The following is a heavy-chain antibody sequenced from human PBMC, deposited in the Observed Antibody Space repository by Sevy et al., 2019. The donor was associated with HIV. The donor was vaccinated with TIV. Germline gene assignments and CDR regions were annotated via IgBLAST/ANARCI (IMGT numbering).Heavy chain of an antibody. CDR1: GFTFSSYW. D-gene: IGHD3-10*01. CDR3: ARDSPYYYGSGSYRPI. CDR2: IKQDGSEK. Sequence: GGSLRLSCAASGFTFSSYWMGWVRQAPGKGLEWVANIKQDGSEKYYVDSVKGRFTISRDNAKNSLYLQMNSLRAEDTAVYYCARDSPYYYGSGSYRPIWGQGTMVTVSS. J-gene: IGHJ3*02. V-gene: IGHV3-7*01.